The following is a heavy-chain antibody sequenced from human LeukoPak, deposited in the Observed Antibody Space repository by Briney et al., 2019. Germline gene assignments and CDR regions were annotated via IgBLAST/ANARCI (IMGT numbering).Heavy chain of an antibody. D-gene: IGHD6-13*01. J-gene: IGHJ4*02. CDR2: IISKGNSYAT. CDR1: GFTFXGXX. CDR3: TTRLAAADY. Sequence: GFTFXGXXXHWVRQXSGXGXXGVGRIISKGNSYATAYAASVKGSSTISRDDSKNTAYLQMNSLKTEDTAVYYCTTRLAAADYWGQGTLVTVSS. V-gene: IGHV3-73*01.